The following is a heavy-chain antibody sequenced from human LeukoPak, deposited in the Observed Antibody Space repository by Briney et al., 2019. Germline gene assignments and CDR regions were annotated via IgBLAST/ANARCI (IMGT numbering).Heavy chain of an antibody. V-gene: IGHV3-7*03. CDR1: GFTFSSYW. D-gene: IGHD2-2*01. J-gene: IGHJ6*04. CDR2: IKQDGSEK. Sequence: GRSLRLSCAASGFTFSSYWMSWVRQAPGKGLEWVANIKQDGSEKYYVDSVKGRFTISRDNAKNSLYLQMNSLRAEDTAVYYCARGAVPAATRNYYYGMDVWGKGTTVTVSS. CDR3: ARGAVPAATRNYYYGMDV.